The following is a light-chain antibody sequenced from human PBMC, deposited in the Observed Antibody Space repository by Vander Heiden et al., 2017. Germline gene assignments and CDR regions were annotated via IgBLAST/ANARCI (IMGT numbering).Light chain of an antibody. CDR3: TSYTSRRIVV. J-gene: IGLJ2*01. Sequence: QSALTQPASVSGSPGQSITISCTGTSSDVGGYNYVSWFQHRPGKAPKLMICEVSNRPSGVSNRFSGCKSGNTASLTISGLQAEDEADYYCTSYTSRRIVVFGGGTQLTVL. V-gene: IGLV2-14*01. CDR2: EVS. CDR1: SSDVGGYNY.